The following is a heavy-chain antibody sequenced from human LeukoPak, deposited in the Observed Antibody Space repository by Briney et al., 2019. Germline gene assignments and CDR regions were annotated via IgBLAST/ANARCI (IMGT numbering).Heavy chain of an antibody. CDR1: GGTFSSYA. V-gene: IGHV1-69*01. D-gene: IGHD3-3*01. J-gene: IGHJ3*02. CDR2: IIPIFGTA. CDR3: AREGRTYYDFWSGYSRRDAFDI. Sequence: SVKVSCKASGGTFSSYAISWVRQAPGQGLEWMGGIIPIFGTANYAQKFQGRVTITADESTSTAYMELSSLRSEDTAVYYCAREGRTYYDFWSGYSRRDAFDIWGQGTMVTVSS.